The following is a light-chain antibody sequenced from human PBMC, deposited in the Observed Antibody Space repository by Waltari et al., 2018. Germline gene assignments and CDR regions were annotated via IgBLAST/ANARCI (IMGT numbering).Light chain of an antibody. CDR3: SSYSTSTYPI. V-gene: IGLV2-14*01. CDR2: QVS. CDR1: ASDIGAYDS. Sequence: QSALTQPASVSASLGHTITISCTGTASDIGAYDSDSWHQQHPGHDPKLIIFQVSNRPSGVSDRFSASKSGMTASLIISGLRTDDEAIYYCSSYSTSTYPIFGGGTKVTVL. J-gene: IGLJ2*01.